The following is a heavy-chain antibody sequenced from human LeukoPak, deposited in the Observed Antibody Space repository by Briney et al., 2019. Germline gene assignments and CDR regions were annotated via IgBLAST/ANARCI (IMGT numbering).Heavy chain of an antibody. Sequence: PGGSLRLSCAASGFTFSSYGMHWVRQAPGKGLEWVAVISYDGSNKYYADSVKGRFTISRDNSKNTLYLQMNSLRAEDTAVYYCAKDRGGYDPYFDYWGQGTLVTVSS. CDR3: AKDRGGYDPYFDY. J-gene: IGHJ4*02. D-gene: IGHD2-15*01. V-gene: IGHV3-30*18. CDR1: GFTFSSYG. CDR2: ISYDGSNK.